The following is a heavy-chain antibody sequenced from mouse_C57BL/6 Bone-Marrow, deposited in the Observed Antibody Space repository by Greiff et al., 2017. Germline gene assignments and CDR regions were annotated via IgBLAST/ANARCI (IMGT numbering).Heavy chain of an antibody. Sequence: EVKLMESGGGLVKPGGSLKLSCAASGFTFSSYAMSWVRQTPEKRLEWVATISDGGSYTYYPDNVKGRFTISRDNAKNNLYLQMSHLKSEDTAMYYCARGRYYGSSYGYFDVWGTGTTVTVSS. J-gene: IGHJ1*03. CDR1: GFTFSSYA. V-gene: IGHV5-4*03. D-gene: IGHD1-1*01. CDR2: ISDGGSYT. CDR3: ARGRYYGSSYGYFDV.